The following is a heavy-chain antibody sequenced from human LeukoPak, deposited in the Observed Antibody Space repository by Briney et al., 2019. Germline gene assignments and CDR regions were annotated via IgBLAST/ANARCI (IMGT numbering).Heavy chain of an antibody. Sequence: SETLSLTRSVSGASISPLYWSWIRQPPGKGLEWIGYVYYTGSTNYNPSLKSRVTIFPDTSKNQFSLRLTSVTAADTAVYYCARHGVYSSTSYFDFLGQGTLVTVSS. CDR2: VYYTGST. CDR3: ARHGVYSSTSYFDF. CDR1: GASISPLY. J-gene: IGHJ4*02. D-gene: IGHD2-2*01. V-gene: IGHV4-59*08.